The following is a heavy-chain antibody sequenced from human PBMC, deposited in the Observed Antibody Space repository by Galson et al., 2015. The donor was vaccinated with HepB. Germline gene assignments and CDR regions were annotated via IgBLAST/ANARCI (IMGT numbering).Heavy chain of an antibody. CDR1: GFIFSTYT. CDR2: ISSTGTTI. D-gene: IGHD3-9*01. V-gene: IGHV3-48*02. J-gene: IGHJ2*01. Sequence: SLRLSCAASGFIFSTYTFNWVRRAPGKDLEWISYISSTGTTIYYADSVKGRFTISRDNAENSLSLQMSSLRDEDTAVYYCVRVAIDTNIFRGYWYFDLWGRGTLVTVSS. CDR3: VRVAIDTNIFRGYWYFDL.